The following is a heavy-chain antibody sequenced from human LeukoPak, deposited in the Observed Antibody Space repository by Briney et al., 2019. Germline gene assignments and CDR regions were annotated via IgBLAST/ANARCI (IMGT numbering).Heavy chain of an antibody. CDR1: GGSISSGGYY. CDR3: ARASSLYSTAFDY. V-gene: IGHV4-30-2*01. Sequence: SQTLSLTCTVSGGSISSGGYYWSWIRQPPGKGLEWIGYIYHSGSTYYNPSLKGRVTISVDRSKNQFSLKLSSVTAADTAVYYCARASSLYSTAFDYWGQGTLVTVSS. D-gene: IGHD4-11*01. J-gene: IGHJ4*02. CDR2: IYHSGST.